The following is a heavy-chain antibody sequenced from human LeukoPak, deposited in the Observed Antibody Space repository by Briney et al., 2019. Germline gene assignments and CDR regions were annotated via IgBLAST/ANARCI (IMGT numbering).Heavy chain of an antibody. V-gene: IGHV4-59*11. CDR1: GGSISSHY. CDR3: AREVEYSSSWYSGFDP. J-gene: IGHJ5*02. CDR2: IYYSGST. Sequence: SETLSPTCTVSGGSISSHYWSWIRQPPGKGLEWIGYIYYSGSTNYNPSLKSRVTISVDTSKNQFSLKLSSVTAADTAVYYCAREVEYSSSWYSGFDPWGQGTLVTVSS. D-gene: IGHD6-13*01.